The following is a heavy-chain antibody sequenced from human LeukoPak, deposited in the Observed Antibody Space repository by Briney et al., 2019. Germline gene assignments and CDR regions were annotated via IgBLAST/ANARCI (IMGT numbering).Heavy chain of an antibody. Sequence: PGGSLRLSCAASGFTYSNYAMSWVRQAPGKGLEWVAGITWNSGNIDYADSVKGRFTISRDNSKNTLYLQMNSLRAEDTAMYYCANGPHYNILTGFYKVRSHLDYWGQGTLVTVSS. J-gene: IGHJ4*02. D-gene: IGHD3-9*01. V-gene: IGHV3-9*01. CDR3: ANGPHYNILTGFYKVRSHLDY. CDR2: ITWNSGNI. CDR1: GFTYSNYA.